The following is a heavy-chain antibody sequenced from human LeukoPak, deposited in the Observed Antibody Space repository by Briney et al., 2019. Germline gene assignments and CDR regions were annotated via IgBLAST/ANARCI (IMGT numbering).Heavy chain of an antibody. CDR1: GFTFSSYA. J-gene: IGHJ3*02. Sequence: GGSLRLSCAASGFTFSSYAMHWVRQAPGKGLEWVAVISYDGSNKYYADSVKGRFTISRDNSKNTLYLQMNSLRAEDTAVYYCAKGDAFDIWGQGTMVTVSS. CDR2: ISYDGSNK. CDR3: AKGDAFDI. V-gene: IGHV3-30-3*01.